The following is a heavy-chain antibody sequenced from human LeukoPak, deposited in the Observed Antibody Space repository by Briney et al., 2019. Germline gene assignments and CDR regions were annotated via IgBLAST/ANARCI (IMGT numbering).Heavy chain of an antibody. CDR2: INHSGST. D-gene: IGHD3-9*01. J-gene: IGHJ4*02. V-gene: IGHV4-34*01. CDR3: ARRTRYFDWLLFDY. CDR1: GGSFSGYY. Sequence: SETLSLTCAIYGGSFSGYYWSWIRQPPGKGLEWIGEINHSGSTNYNPSLKSRVTISVDTSKNQFSLKLSSVTAADTAVYYCARRTRYFDWLLFDYWGQGTLVTVSS.